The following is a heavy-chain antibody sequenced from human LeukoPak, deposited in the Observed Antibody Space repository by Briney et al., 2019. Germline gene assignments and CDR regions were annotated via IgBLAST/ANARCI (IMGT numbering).Heavy chain of an antibody. CDR3: ARDLPALVPVY. CDR2: IIPIFGIA. CDR1: GGTFSSYA. D-gene: IGHD5-18*01. Sequence: SVKVSCKASGGTFSSYAINWVRQAPGQGLEWMGRIIPIFGIANYAQKFQGRVTITADKSTSTAYMELSSLRSEDTAVYYCARDLPALVPVYWGQGTLVTVSS. J-gene: IGHJ4*02. V-gene: IGHV1-69*04.